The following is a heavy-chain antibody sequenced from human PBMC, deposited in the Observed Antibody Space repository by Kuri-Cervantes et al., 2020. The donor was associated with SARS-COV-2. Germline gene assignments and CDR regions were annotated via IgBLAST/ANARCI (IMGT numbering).Heavy chain of an antibody. CDR3: AKTHSRDTAMVSFDY. CDR2: IWYDGSNK. CDR1: GFTFSSYG. D-gene: IGHD5-18*01. J-gene: IGHJ4*02. Sequence: LSLTCAASGFTFSSYGMHWVRQAPGKGLEWVAVIWYDGSNKYYADSVKGRFTISRDNSKNTLYLQMNSLRAEDTAVYYCAKTHSRDTAMVSFDYWGQGTLVTAPQ. V-gene: IGHV3-33*06.